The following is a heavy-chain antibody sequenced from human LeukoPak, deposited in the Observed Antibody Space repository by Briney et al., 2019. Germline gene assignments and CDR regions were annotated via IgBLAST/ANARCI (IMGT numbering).Heavy chain of an antibody. CDR3: ARQVPYSSGWAYYFDY. Sequence: GESLKISCKGSGYSFTSYWISWVRQMPGKGLEWMGRIDPSDSYTNYSPSFQGHVTTSADKSISTAYLQWSSLKASDTAMYYCARQVPYSSGWAYYFDYWGQGTLVTVSS. V-gene: IGHV5-10-1*01. CDR2: IDPSDSYT. J-gene: IGHJ4*02. D-gene: IGHD6-19*01. CDR1: GYSFTSYW.